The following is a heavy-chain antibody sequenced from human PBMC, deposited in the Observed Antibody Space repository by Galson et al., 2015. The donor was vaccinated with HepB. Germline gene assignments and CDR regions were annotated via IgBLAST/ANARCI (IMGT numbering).Heavy chain of an antibody. J-gene: IGHJ6*02. CDR3: AKDRTATTGFYYGMDV. V-gene: IGHV3-23*01. Sequence: SLRLSCAASGFTFSNFAMSWVRQAPGKGLEWVSAISGSGADTYYADSVKGRFTISRDNSTNTLYLQMNSLRAEDTAVYYCAKDRTATTGFYYGMDVWGQGTTVTVSS. D-gene: IGHD1-7*01. CDR2: ISGSGADT. CDR1: GFTFSNFA.